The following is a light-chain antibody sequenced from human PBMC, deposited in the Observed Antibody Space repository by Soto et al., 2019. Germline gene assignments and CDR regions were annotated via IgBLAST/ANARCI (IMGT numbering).Light chain of an antibody. V-gene: IGKV1-12*01. J-gene: IGKJ4*01. Sequence: DIQMTQSPSTLSASVGDRVTITCRASQSISTYLAWYRHKPGEAPKLLIYAASSLQSGVPSRFSGSGSGTDFTLTISSLQPEDFATYYCQQANSFPLTFGGGTKVDIK. CDR2: AAS. CDR3: QQANSFPLT. CDR1: QSISTY.